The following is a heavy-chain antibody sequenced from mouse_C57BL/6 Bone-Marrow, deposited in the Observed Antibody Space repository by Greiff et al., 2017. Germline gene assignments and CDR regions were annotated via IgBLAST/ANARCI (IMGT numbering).Heavy chain of an antibody. CDR2: ILPGSGST. V-gene: IGHV1-9*01. D-gene: IGHD1-1*01. J-gene: IGHJ2*01. CDR1: GYTFTGYW. Sequence: QVQLQQSGAELMKPGASVKLSCKATGYTFTGYWIEWVKQRPGHGLEWIGEILPGSGSTNYNEKFKGKATFTADTSSNTAYMQLSSLTTEDSAIYYCARCPIYYYGSSYSRDYFDYWGQGTTRTVSS. CDR3: ARCPIYYYGSSYSRDYFDY.